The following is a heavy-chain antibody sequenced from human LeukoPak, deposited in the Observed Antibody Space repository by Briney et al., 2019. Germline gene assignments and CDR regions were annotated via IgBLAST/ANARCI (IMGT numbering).Heavy chain of an antibody. CDR1: GFTLSGYA. V-gene: IGHV3-23*01. CDR2: VDGGGGGT. Sequence: GGSLRLSCAASGFTLSGYAMTWVRQAPGRGLEWGSSVDGGGGGTYYAASVKGRFTISRDNSKDTLYLQMNGLRAEDTAVYFCAKQSAGSAAWYSLHYDFWGQGTLVTVSS. D-gene: IGHD6-13*01. J-gene: IGHJ4*02. CDR3: AKQSAGSAAWYSLHYDF.